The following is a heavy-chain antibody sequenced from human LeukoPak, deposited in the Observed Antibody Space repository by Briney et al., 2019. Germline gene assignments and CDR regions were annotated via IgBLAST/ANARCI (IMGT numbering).Heavy chain of an antibody. CDR2: IIPILGIA. D-gene: IGHD3-3*01. CDR1: GGTFSSYA. J-gene: IGHJ4*02. CDR3: ARSVEKNDFWSGYYMAV. V-gene: IGHV1-69*04. Sequence: ASVKVSCKASGGTFSSYAISCVRQAPGQGLEWMGRIIPILGIANYAQKFQGRVTITSDKSTSTAYMELSSLRSEDTAVYYCARSVEKNDFWSGYYMAVWGQGTLVTVSS.